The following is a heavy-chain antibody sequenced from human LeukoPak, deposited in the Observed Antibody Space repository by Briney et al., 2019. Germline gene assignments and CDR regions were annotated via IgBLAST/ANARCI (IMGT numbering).Heavy chain of an antibody. Sequence: PGGSLRLSCAASGCTFSGYSMYWVHQVPGKGLEWVSSISSSSSSVYYADSVKGRFTISRDNAKNSLYLQMNSLRAEDTAVYYCARANPPAISFFDYWGQGTLVTVSS. D-gene: IGHD3-9*01. CDR1: GCTFSGYS. J-gene: IGHJ4*02. V-gene: IGHV3-21*04. CDR3: ARANPPAISFFDY. CDR2: ISSSSSSV.